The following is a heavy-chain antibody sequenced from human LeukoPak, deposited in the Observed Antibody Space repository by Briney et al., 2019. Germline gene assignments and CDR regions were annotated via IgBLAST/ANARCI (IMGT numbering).Heavy chain of an antibody. CDR2: ISYDGSNK. D-gene: IGHD3-22*01. J-gene: IGHJ5*02. V-gene: IGHV3-30*03. Sequence: GGSLRLSCAASGFTFSSYGMHWVRQAPGKGLEWVAVISYDGSNKYYADSVKGRFTISRDNSENTLYLQMNSLRAEDTAVYYCARRGRVTMIPRAPFDPWGQGTLVTVSS. CDR3: ARRGRVTMIPRAPFDP. CDR1: GFTFSSYG.